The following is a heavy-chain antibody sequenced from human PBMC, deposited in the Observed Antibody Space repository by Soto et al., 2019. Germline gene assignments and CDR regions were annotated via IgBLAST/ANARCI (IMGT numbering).Heavy chain of an antibody. CDR2: SIPIFGTA. CDR3: ARVKSNGFLEPTRYYYGMDV. D-gene: IGHD3-3*01. V-gene: IGHV1-69*13. Sequence: VQVPCKASGGTFSSYAISWVRQAPGQGIEWMGGSIPIFGTANYAQKFQGRVTITADESTSTAYMELSSLRAEDTAVYYCARVKSNGFLEPTRYYYGMDVWGQGTTVTVSS. J-gene: IGHJ6*02. CDR1: GGTFSSYA.